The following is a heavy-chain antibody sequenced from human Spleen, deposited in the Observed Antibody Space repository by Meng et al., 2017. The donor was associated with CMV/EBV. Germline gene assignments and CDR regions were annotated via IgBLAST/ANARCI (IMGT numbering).Heavy chain of an antibody. CDR3: ARQVDPAAISPDYGMDV. J-gene: IGHJ6*02. CDR2: ISGTTSYI. CDR1: IFSTYF. Sequence: IFSTYFMYWVRQAPGKGLEWVPSISGTTSYIYYADSVNGRFTTSSDNARNSLYLQMTSLRAKDTAVYYCARQVDPAAISPDYGMDVWGQGTTVTVSS. D-gene: IGHD2-2*02. V-gene: IGHV3-21*06.